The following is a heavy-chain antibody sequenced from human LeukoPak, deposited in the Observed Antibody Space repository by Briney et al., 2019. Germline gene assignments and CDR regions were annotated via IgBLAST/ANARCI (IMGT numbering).Heavy chain of an antibody. Sequence: GGSLRLCCAASGFTFRSYSMNWVRQAPGKGLEWVSYISRGRPTVHYADSVRGRFTISRDNAKNSLYLQMNSLRDEDTAVYYCVRDPESLDYWGQGALVTVSS. CDR3: VRDPESLDY. J-gene: IGHJ4*02. D-gene: IGHD2/OR15-2a*01. CDR1: GFTFRSYS. CDR2: ISRGRPTV. V-gene: IGHV3-48*02.